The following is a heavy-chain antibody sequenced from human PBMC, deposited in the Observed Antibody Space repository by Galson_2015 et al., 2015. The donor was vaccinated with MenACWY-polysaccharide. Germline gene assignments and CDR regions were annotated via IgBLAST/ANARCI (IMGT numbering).Heavy chain of an antibody. CDR2: ISSAGSSI. D-gene: IGHD3-16*01. V-gene: IGHV3-48*02. Sequence: SLRLSCAASGFTFSSNAMNRVRQAPGKGLEWVSSISSAGSSIYYADSVKGRFTISRDNAENSLYLQMNSLRDEDTAVYYCANFLSILYYCGQGTLLTVSS. CDR1: GFTFSSNA. CDR3: ANFLSILYY. J-gene: IGHJ4*02.